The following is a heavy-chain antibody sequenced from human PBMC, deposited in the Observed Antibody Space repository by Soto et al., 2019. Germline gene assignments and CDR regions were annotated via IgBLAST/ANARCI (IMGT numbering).Heavy chain of an antibody. D-gene: IGHD3-10*01. CDR1: GYTFTSYG. V-gene: IGHV1-18*01. CDR3: ERDRYRGNRFRELLEDYYFSGMDV. CDR2: ISAYNGNT. Sequence: ASVKVSCKASGYTFTSYGISWVRQAPGQGLEWMGWISAYNGNTNYAQKLQGRVTMTTDTSTSTAYLELRSLRSDDTAVYYCERDRYRGNRFRELLEDYYFSGMDVGG. J-gene: IGHJ6*02.